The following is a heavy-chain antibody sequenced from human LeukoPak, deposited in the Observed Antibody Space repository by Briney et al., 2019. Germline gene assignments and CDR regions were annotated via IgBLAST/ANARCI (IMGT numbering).Heavy chain of an antibody. CDR2: INPNNGVT. J-gene: IGHJ3*02. CDR1: GYTFTGYY. CDR3: AREGDAFDI. V-gene: IGHV1-2*02. Sequence: GASVKVSCKASGYTFTGYYMHWVRQAPGQGLEWMGWINPNNGVTNYAQKFQGRVTMTRDTSISTAYMELSRLTSDDTAVHYCAREGDAFDIWGQGTMVTVSS.